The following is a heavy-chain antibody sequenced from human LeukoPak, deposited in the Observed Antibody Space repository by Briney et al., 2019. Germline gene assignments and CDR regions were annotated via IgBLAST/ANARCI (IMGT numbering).Heavy chain of an antibody. D-gene: IGHD6-19*01. CDR1: GYTSTGYY. CDR2: INPNSGGT. Sequence: GASVKVSCKASGYTSTGYYMHWVRQAPGQGLEWMGWINPNSGGTNYAQKFQGRVTMTRDTSISTAYMELSRLRSEDTAVYYCARDLNRIAVAGTGSWFDPWGQGTLVTVSS. J-gene: IGHJ5*02. CDR3: ARDLNRIAVAGTGSWFDP. V-gene: IGHV1-2*02.